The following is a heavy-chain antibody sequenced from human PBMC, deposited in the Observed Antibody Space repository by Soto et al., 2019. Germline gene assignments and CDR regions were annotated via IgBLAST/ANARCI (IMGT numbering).Heavy chain of an antibody. CDR2: ISSSSSTI. CDR1: GFTFSSYS. Sequence: GGSLRLSCAASGFTFSSYSMNWVRQAPGKGLEWVSYISSSSSTIYYADSVKGRFTISRDNAKNSLYLQMNSLRDEDTAVYYCARDQWTVTTDTTDPTGYWGQGTLVTVSS. V-gene: IGHV3-48*02. CDR3: ARDQWTVTTDTTDPTGY. J-gene: IGHJ4*02. D-gene: IGHD4-17*01.